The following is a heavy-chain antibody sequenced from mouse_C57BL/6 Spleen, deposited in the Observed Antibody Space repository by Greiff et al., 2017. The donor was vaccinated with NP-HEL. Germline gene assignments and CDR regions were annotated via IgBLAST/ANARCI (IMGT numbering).Heavy chain of an antibody. CDR3: TREGVYCDYDPYFDY. CDR1: GYTFTDYE. J-gene: IGHJ2*01. V-gene: IGHV1-15*01. D-gene: IGHD2-4*01. CDR2: IDPETGGT. Sequence: VQLQESGAELVRPGASVTLSCKASGYTFTDYEMHWVKQTPVHGLEWIGAIDPETGGTAYNQKFKGKAILTADKSSSTAYMERRRLTAEDSAVYYCTREGVYCDYDPYFDYWGQGTTLTVSS.